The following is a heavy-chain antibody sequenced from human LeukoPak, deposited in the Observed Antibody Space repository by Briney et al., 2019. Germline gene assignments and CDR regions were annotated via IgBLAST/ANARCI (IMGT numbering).Heavy chain of an antibody. D-gene: IGHD6-19*01. J-gene: IGHJ4*02. CDR2: ISAYNGNT. CDR1: GYTFTSYG. Sequence: ASVKVSCKASGYTFTSYGISWVRQAPGQGLEWMGWISAYNGNTNYAQKLQGRVTMTTDTSTSTAYMELRSLRFDDTAVYYCARDIRPSQSGWYELDYWGQGTLVTVSS. CDR3: ARDIRPSQSGWYELDY. V-gene: IGHV1-18*01.